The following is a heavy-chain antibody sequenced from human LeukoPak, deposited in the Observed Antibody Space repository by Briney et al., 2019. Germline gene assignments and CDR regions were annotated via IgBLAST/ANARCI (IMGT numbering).Heavy chain of an antibody. D-gene: IGHD3-22*01. CDR1: GFTFSSYG. CDR2: IRYDGSNK. CDR3: AKDLYYYDSSGVFDY. Sequence: PGGSLRLSCVASGFTFSSYGMHWVRQAPGKGLEWVAFIRYDGSNKYYADSVKGRFTISRDNSKNTLYVQMNSLRAEDTSVYYCAKDLYYYDSSGVFDYWGQGTLVTVSS. J-gene: IGHJ4*02. V-gene: IGHV3-30*02.